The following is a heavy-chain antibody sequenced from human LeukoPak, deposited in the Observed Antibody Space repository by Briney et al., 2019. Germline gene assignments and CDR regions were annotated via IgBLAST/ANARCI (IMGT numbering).Heavy chain of an antibody. Sequence: PGGSLRLSCAASGFTVSSNYMSWVRQAPGKGLEWVSVSYSGGTTYYAATMKGRFTISRDNSKNTLYLQMNSLRAEDTAVYYCARTTYYYDSSGYFDYWGQGTLVTVSS. CDR1: GFTVSSNY. D-gene: IGHD3-22*01. V-gene: IGHV3-53*01. CDR3: ARTTYYYDSSGYFDY. J-gene: IGHJ4*02. CDR2: SYSGGTT.